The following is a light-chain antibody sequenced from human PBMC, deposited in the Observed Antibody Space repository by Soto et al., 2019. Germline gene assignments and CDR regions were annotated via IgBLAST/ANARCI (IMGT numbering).Light chain of an antibody. V-gene: IGKV3-15*01. J-gene: IGKJ1*01. CDR1: QSVSSN. CDR3: QQYNNWPWT. CDR2: GAS. Sequence: EIVMTQSPATLSVSPGERGTLSCRASQSVSSNLAWYQQKPGQAPRLLIYGASTRATGIPARFSGSRSGTEVSRAGSRVQSEDFAVYYCQQYNNWPWTFGQGTKVEIK.